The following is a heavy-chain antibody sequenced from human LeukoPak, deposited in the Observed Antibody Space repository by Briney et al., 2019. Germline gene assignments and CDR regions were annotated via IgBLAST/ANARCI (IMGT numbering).Heavy chain of an antibody. D-gene: IGHD3-22*01. J-gene: IGHJ4*02. CDR3: ATWGDYYDSSGAFDY. CDR1: GYNLTELS. CDR2: FDPEDGET. V-gene: IGHV1-24*01. Sequence: ASVKVSCKVSGYNLTELSMHWVRQAPGKGLEWMGGFDPEDGETIYAQKFQGRVTMTEDTSTDTAYMELSSLRSEDTAVYYCATWGDYYDSSGAFDYWGQGTLVTVSS.